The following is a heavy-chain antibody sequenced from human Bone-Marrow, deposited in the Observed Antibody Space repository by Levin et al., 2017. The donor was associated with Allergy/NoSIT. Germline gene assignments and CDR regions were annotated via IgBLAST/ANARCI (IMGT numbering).Heavy chain of an antibody. Sequence: GGSLRLSCAASGFTFNYYAMHWVRQAPGKGLEWVAVIWSDGSNEHYAVSVEGRFTISRDNSKNTLYLNMNSLRAEDTVIYYCAREMDAALAPYFDCWGQGTLVTVSS. V-gene: IGHV3-33*01. CDR1: GFTFNYYA. D-gene: IGHD5-18*01. CDR2: IWSDGSNE. J-gene: IGHJ4*02. CDR3: AREMDAALAPYFDC.